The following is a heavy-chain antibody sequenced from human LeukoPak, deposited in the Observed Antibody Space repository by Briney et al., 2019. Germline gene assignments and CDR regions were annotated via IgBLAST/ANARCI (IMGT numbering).Heavy chain of an antibody. Sequence: SGGSLRLSCAASGFTFSNYWMHWVRQAPGEGLVWVSRINSDGSSTSYADSVKGRFTISRDNAKNTLYLQMNSLRAEDTAVYYCARDLSGTYYIGHWGQGTLVTVSS. CDR2: INSDGSST. V-gene: IGHV3-74*01. CDR1: GFTFSNYW. D-gene: IGHD1-26*01. CDR3: ARDLSGTYYIGH. J-gene: IGHJ4*02.